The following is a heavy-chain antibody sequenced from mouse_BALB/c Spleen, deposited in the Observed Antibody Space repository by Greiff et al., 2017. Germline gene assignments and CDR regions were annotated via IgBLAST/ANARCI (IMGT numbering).Heavy chain of an antibody. CDR1: GFSLTSYD. CDR3: VRDFYYGNAWFAY. V-gene: IGHV2-9-2*01. J-gene: IGHJ3*01. D-gene: IGHD2-1*01. Sequence: QVQLQQSGPGLVAPSQSLSITCTVSGFSLTSYDISWIRQPPGKGLEWLGVIWTGGGTNYNSAFMSRLSISKDNSKSQVFLKMNSLQTDDTAIYYCVRDFYYGNAWFAYWGQGTLVTVSA. CDR2: IWTGGGT.